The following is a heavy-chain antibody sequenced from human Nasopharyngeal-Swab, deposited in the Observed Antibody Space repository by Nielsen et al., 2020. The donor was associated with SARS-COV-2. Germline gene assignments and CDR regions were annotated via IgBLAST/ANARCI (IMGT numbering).Heavy chain of an antibody. V-gene: IGHV3-23*01. CDR2: ISGSGGST. Sequence: LSLTCAASGFTFSSYAMSWVRQAPGKGLGWVSAISGSGGSTYYADSVKGRFTISRDNSKNTLYLQMNSLRAEDTAVYYCAKDRRIKYDFWSGSRSDSFDIWGQGTMITVSS. CDR3: AKDRRIKYDFWSGSRSDSFDI. D-gene: IGHD3-3*01. CDR1: GFTFSSYA. J-gene: IGHJ3*02.